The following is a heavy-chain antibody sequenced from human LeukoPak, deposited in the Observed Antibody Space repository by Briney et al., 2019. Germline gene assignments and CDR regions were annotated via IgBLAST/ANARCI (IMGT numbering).Heavy chain of an antibody. CDR2: IYPADSDT. CDR1: GYIFANYW. J-gene: IGHJ4*02. CDR3: ARQYDRGIMDYFDY. Sequence: PGESLKISCKGSGYIFANYWIAWVRQMPGKGLEWMGIIYPADSDTTYSPSFQGQVTISADKSISTAYLHCSSLEASDTAIYYCARQYDRGIMDYFDYWGQGTLVTVSS. V-gene: IGHV5-51*01. D-gene: IGHD3-10*02.